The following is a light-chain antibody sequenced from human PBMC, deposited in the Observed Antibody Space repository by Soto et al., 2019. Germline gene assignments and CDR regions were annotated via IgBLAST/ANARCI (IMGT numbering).Light chain of an antibody. CDR3: QQYNSYPWT. J-gene: IGKJ1*01. CDR2: MAS. CDR1: QSISSW. Sequence: DIQMTQSPSTLSGSVGDRVTITCRASQSISSWLAWYQQKAGKAPKILIYMASGLESGVPSRFSGSGSGTEFTLTISSLQPDDFATYFCQQYNSYPWTFGQGTKVEI. V-gene: IGKV1-5*03.